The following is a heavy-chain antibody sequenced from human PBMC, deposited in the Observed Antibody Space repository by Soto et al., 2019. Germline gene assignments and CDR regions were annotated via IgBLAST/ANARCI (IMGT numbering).Heavy chain of an antibody. D-gene: IGHD3-10*02. V-gene: IGHV3-23*01. CDR2: IGGSGGNT. CDR1: GFLFSSYD. J-gene: IGHJ4*02. Sequence: SLRLSCAASGFLFSSYDMSWVRQAPGKGLEWVSAIGGSGGNTYYADSVRGRFTISRDNSKNTLYLQMGSLRAEDTALYFCAKSRRTGVRENFDDWGLGTLVTVSS. CDR3: AKSRRTGVRENFDD.